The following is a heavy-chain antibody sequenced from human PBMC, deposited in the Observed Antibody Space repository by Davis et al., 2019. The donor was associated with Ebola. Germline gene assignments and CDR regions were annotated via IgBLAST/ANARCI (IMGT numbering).Heavy chain of an antibody. V-gene: IGHV4-34*01. CDR3: ARGYNWNYAFFDY. D-gene: IGHD1-7*01. CDR2: INYSGST. J-gene: IGHJ4*02. CDR1: GGSFSGYY. Sequence: SETLSLTCAVYGGSFSGYYWSWIRQPPGKGLEWIGEINYSGSTNYNPSLKSRVTISVDTSKNQFSLKLSSVTAADTAVYYCARGYNWNYAFFDYWGQGTLVTVSS.